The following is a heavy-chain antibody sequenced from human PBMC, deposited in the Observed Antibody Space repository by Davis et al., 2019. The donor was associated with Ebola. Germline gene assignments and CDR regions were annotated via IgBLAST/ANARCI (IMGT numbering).Heavy chain of an antibody. V-gene: IGHV1-18*04. J-gene: IGHJ1*01. CDR3: ASCGGDCFPPYFLH. CDR1: GYMFTNYG. D-gene: IGHD2-21*02. Sequence: ASVKVSCKASGYMFTNYGISWVRQAPGQGLEWMGWISGYNGNTDYAQTVQGRVSMTTDTSTSTAYMELRSLRSDDTAVYYCASCGGDCFPPYFLHWGQGILVPVSS. CDR2: ISGYNGNT.